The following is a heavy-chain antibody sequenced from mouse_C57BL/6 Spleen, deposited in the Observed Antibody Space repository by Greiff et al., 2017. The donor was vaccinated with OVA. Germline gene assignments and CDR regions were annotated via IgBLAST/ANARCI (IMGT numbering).Heavy chain of an antibody. V-gene: IGHV5-4*01. J-gene: IGHJ3*01. Sequence: VQLKESGGGLVKPGGSLKLSCAASGFTFSSYAMSWVRQTPEKRLEWVATISDGGSYTYYPDNVKGRFTISRDNAKNNLYLQMSHLKSEDTAMYYCAREDDYDGAWFAYWGQGTLVTVSA. CDR3: AREDDYDGAWFAY. CDR2: ISDGGSYT. CDR1: GFTFSSYA. D-gene: IGHD2-4*01.